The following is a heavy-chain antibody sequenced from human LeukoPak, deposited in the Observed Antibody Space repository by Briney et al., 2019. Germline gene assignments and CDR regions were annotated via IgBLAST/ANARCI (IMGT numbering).Heavy chain of an antibody. CDR1: GSTVSSNS. Sequence: GGSLRLSCTVSGSTVSSNSMSWVRQAPGKGLEWVSFIYSDNTHYSDSVKGRFTISRDNSKNTLYLQMNSLRAEDTAVYYCASTRCSGGSCYSVATAIDYWGQGTLVTVSS. D-gene: IGHD2-15*01. V-gene: IGHV3-53*01. CDR2: IYSDNT. J-gene: IGHJ4*02. CDR3: ASTRCSGGSCYSVATAIDY.